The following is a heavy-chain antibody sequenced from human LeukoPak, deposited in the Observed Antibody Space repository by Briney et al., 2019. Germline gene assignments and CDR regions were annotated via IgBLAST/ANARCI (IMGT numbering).Heavy chain of an antibody. CDR3: AKQLGYCSDGSCYFPY. CDR2: ISNNGGYT. J-gene: IGHJ4*02. V-gene: IGHV3-23*01. CDR1: GFTFSSSA. D-gene: IGHD2-15*01. Sequence: GSLRLSCAASGFTFSSSAMSWVRQAPGKGLEWVSAISNNGGYTYYADSVQGRFTISRDNSKSALCLQMNSLRAEDTAVYYCAKQLGYCSDGSCYFPYWGQGTLVTVSS.